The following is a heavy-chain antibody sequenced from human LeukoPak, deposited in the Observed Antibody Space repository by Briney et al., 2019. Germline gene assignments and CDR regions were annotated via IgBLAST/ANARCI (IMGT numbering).Heavy chain of an antibody. J-gene: IGHJ6*02. CDR2: IYYSGST. Sequence: SETLSLTCTVSGGSISSSSYYWGWIRQPPGKGLEWIGTIYYSGSTYYNPSLKSRVTISVDTSKNQFSLKLSSVTAADTAVYYCARSDLRGVLRMDVWGQGTTVTVSS. CDR3: ARSDLRGVLRMDV. CDR1: GGSISSSSYY. V-gene: IGHV4-39*01. D-gene: IGHD3-10*01.